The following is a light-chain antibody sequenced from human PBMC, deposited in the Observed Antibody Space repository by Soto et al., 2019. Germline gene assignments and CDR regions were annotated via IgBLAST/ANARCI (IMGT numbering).Light chain of an antibody. CDR1: QTVSSY. J-gene: IGKJ5*01. V-gene: IGKV1-39*01. Sequence: DIQRTQSPSSLSASVGYRVNITFRASQTVSSYLNWYQQKPGTVPKLLIYATSNLQSGVPSRFSGRGFGTDFTLTISSLQPEDFATYYCQQSFTTPSFGQGTRLEIK. CDR3: QQSFTTPS. CDR2: ATS.